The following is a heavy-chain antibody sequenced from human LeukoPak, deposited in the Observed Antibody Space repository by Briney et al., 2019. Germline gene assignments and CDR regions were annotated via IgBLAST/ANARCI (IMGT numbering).Heavy chain of an antibody. D-gene: IGHD5-24*01. J-gene: IGHJ4*02. V-gene: IGHV6-1*01. CDR2: TYYRSKWYT. CDR1: GDSVSSNSAA. CDR3: ARAEMAPNGGAQELDY. Sequence: SQTLSLTCAISGDSVSSNSAAWNWIRKSPSRGLEWLGRTYYRSKWYTDYAVSVKSRITNKPDTSKNHFSLQLNSVTPEDTAVYYCARAEMAPNGGAQELDYWSQGTLVTVSS.